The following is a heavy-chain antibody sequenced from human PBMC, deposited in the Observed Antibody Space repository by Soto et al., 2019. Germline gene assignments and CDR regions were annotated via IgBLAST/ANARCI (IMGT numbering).Heavy chain of an antibody. Sequence: EVQLVESGGGLVQPGGSLTLSCAASGFAFSSFWMSWVRQAPGKGLEWVANINQDGSEKNSVDSVKGRFTLSRDNAKNSLFLQMNSLRAEDTAVYYCAREGRGYNYGYVYYYHDGMDVWGQGTTVTVSS. CDR3: AREGRGYNYGYVYYYHDGMDV. CDR1: GFAFSSFW. D-gene: IGHD5-18*01. J-gene: IGHJ6*02. V-gene: IGHV3-7*03. CDR2: INQDGSEK.